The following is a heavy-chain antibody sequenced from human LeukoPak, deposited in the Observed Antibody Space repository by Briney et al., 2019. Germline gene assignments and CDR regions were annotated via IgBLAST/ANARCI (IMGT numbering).Heavy chain of an antibody. CDR1: GGSISSGSYY. CDR3: ARVNGITIFGVVIKRNYMDV. J-gene: IGHJ6*03. Sequence: SETLSLTCTVSGGSISSGSYYWSWIRQPAGKGLEWIGRFYTSGSTNYNPSLKSRVTISVDTSKNQFSLRLSSVTAADTAVYYCARVNGITIFGVVIKRNYMDVWGKGTTVTVSS. CDR2: FYTSGST. D-gene: IGHD3-3*01. V-gene: IGHV4-61*02.